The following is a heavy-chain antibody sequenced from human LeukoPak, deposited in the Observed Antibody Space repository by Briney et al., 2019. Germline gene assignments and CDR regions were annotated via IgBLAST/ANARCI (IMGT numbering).Heavy chain of an antibody. CDR3: AKDLSYDFWSGYYPGATGFDP. D-gene: IGHD3-3*01. Sequence: GGSLRLSCAASGFSFGDHGMNWVRQAPGKGLEWVSAISGSGGSTYYADSVKGRFTISRDNSKNTLYLQMNSLRAEDTAVYYCAKDLSYDFWSGYYPGATGFDPWGQGTLVTVSS. CDR1: GFSFGDHG. J-gene: IGHJ5*02. CDR2: ISGSGGST. V-gene: IGHV3-23*01.